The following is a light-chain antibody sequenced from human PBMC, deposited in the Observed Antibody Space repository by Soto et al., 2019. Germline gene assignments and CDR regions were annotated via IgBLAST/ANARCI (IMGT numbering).Light chain of an antibody. Sequence: QSALTQPASVSGSPGQSITISCTGTSSDVGGYNYVSWYQQHRGKAPKLMIYEVSNRPSGVSNRFSGSKSGNTASLTISGLQAEDEADYYCRSYTSSSTYVFGTGTKATVL. CDR2: EVS. CDR1: SSDVGGYNY. CDR3: RSYTSSSTYV. V-gene: IGLV2-14*01. J-gene: IGLJ1*01.